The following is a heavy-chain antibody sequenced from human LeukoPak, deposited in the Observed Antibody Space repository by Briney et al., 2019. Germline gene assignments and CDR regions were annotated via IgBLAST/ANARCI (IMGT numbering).Heavy chain of an antibody. CDR3: ATEHWGPNS. D-gene: IGHD3-16*01. CDR1: GFTFSTYW. Sequence: GGSLRLSCAASGFTFSTYWMSWVRQAPGKGLEWVANIKEDGSEKYYVDSVKGRFTISRDNAKNSLFLQMSSLRGEDTALYYCATEHWGPNSWGQGTLVTISS. CDR2: IKEDGSEK. V-gene: IGHV3-7*01. J-gene: IGHJ4*02.